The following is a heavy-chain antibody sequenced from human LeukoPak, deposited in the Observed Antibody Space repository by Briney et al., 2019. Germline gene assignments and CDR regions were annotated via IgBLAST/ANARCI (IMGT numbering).Heavy chain of an antibody. Sequence: ASVKVSCKASGGTFSSYAVSWVRQAPGQGLEWMGGIIPIFGTANYAQKFQGRVTITADESTSTAYMELSSLRSEDTAVYYCARHLLEWPYYLDYWGQGTLVTVSS. V-gene: IGHV1-69*13. J-gene: IGHJ4*02. CDR1: GGTFSSYA. CDR2: IIPIFGTA. CDR3: ARHLLEWPYYLDY. D-gene: IGHD3-3*01.